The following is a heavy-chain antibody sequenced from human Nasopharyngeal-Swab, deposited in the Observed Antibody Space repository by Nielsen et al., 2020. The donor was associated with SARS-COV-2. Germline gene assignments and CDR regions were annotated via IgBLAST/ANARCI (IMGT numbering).Heavy chain of an antibody. CDR3: ARDQPTPHYYYYGMDV. V-gene: IGHV3-33*01. CDR1: GFPFSSYG. D-gene: IGHD2-15*01. Sequence: GGSLRLSCPPSGFPFSSYGMHWVRPAPGKGLEWVEVIWYDGSNKYYADSVKGRFTISRDNSKNTLYLQMNSLRAEDTAVYYCARDQPTPHYYYYGMDVWGQGTTVTVSS. CDR2: IWYDGSNK. J-gene: IGHJ6*02.